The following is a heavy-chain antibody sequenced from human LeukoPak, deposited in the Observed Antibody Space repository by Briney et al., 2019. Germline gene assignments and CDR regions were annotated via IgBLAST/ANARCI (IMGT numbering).Heavy chain of an antibody. CDR2: VWYSGTT. Sequence: SETLSLTCTVSGGSINNYFWYWMRQPPGKGLEWIGYVWYSGTTKYNPSLKSRVTISVDTSKNQFSLKLNYVTAADTAVYYCAKGGPEASAGLTWFDPWGQGTRVTVSS. J-gene: IGHJ5*02. CDR1: GGSINNYF. V-gene: IGHV4-59*01. D-gene: IGHD1-14*01. CDR3: AKGGPEASAGLTWFDP.